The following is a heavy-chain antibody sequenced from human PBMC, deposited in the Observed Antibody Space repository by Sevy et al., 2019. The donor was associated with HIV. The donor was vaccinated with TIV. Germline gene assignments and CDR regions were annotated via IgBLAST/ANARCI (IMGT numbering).Heavy chain of an antibody. D-gene: IGHD1-26*01. CDR3: EGENAWGRGYS. CDR1: GGSITSVY. J-gene: IGHJ4*02. CDR2: IYYNGHI. V-gene: IGHV4-59*08. Sequence: SETLSLTCTVSGGSITSVYWNWIRQPPGKGLEWMANIYYNGHINYNPSLMSRVTLSLDTSKNQFSLRLSCVTAADTAMYYCEGENAWGRGYSWGQGTLVTVSS.